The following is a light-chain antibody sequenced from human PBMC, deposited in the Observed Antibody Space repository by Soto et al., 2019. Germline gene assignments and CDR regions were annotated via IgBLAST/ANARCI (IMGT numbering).Light chain of an antibody. CDR2: KAS. Sequence: DIQLTQSPSAFSRFLVAVVTITCTASQTISSWLAWYQQKPGKAPKLLIYKASTLKSGVPSRFSGSGSGTEFTLTISSLQPDDFATYCCQHYNSYSEAFGKGHKVAIK. V-gene: IGKV1-5*03. CDR1: QTISSW. CDR3: QHYNSYSEA. J-gene: IGKJ1*01.